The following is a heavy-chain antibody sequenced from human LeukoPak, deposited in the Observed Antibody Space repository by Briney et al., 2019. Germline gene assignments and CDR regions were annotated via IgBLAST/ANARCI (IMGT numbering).Heavy chain of an antibody. Sequence: SGPTLVNPTQTLTLTCTFSGFSLSTSGVGVGWIRQPPGKALEWLALIYWNDDKRYSPSLKSRLTITKDTSKNQVVLTMTNMDPVDTATYYCAHTPLVVVPAVRGNYFDYWGQGTLVTVSS. CDR3: AHTPLVVVPAVRGNYFDY. J-gene: IGHJ4*02. CDR1: GFSLSTSGVG. D-gene: IGHD2-2*01. CDR2: IYWNDDK. V-gene: IGHV2-5*01.